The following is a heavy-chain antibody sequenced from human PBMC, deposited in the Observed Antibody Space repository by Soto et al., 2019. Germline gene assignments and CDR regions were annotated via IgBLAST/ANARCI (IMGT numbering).Heavy chain of an antibody. CDR1: GFTFSSYA. V-gene: IGHV3-23*01. D-gene: IGHD6-19*01. J-gene: IGHJ6*02. CDR2: ISGSGGST. Sequence: GGSLRLSCAASGFTFSSYAMCWVRQAPGKGLEWVSAISGSGGSTYYADSVKGRFTISRDNSKNTLYLQMNSLRAEDTAVYYCAKANTPTYSSGWYYYYYGMDVWGQGTTVTVSS. CDR3: AKANTPTYSSGWYYYYYGMDV.